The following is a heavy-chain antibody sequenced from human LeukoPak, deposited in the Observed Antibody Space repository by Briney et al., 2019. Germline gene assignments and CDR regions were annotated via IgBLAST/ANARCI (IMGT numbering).Heavy chain of an antibody. Sequence: ASVKVSCKASGGTFSSYAISWVRQAPGQGLEWMGGIIPIFGTANYAQKFQGRVTITTDESTSTAYMELSSLRSEDTAVYYCARGGVYEEWLFDYWGQGTLVTVSS. CDR3: ARGGVYEEWLFDY. J-gene: IGHJ4*02. D-gene: IGHD3-3*01. CDR1: GGTFSSYA. CDR2: IIPIFGTA. V-gene: IGHV1-69*05.